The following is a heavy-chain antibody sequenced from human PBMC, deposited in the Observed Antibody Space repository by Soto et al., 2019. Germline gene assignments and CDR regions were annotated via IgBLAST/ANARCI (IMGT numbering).Heavy chain of an antibody. V-gene: IGHV4-4*07. Sequence: SETLSLTCPVSGVSISTYFWSWIRQPAGGGLEWIGRIYTTGSTNYNPSLKSRVTMSLDTSRNQFSLKLSSVTAADTAVYYCAREGGYFDSSGSGVYHYHGVDVWGQGTTVNVSS. J-gene: IGHJ6*02. CDR1: GVSISTYF. CDR3: AREGGYFDSSGSGVYHYHGVDV. CDR2: IYTTGST. D-gene: IGHD3-22*01.